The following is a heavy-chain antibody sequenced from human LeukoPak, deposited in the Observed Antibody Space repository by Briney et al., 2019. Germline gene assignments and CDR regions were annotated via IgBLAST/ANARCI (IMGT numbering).Heavy chain of an antibody. V-gene: IGHV1-2*02. CDR3: VRSNGWYSTYFDY. CDR1: GYTFTGYY. Sequence: ASVKVSCKASGYTFTGYYMHWVRQAPGQGLEWMGWINPNSGDTDYAQNFQGRVTMTRDTSISTAYMELSWLRSDDTAVYYCVRSNGWYSTYFDYWGQGTLVIVSS. J-gene: IGHJ4*02. D-gene: IGHD6-19*01. CDR2: INPNSGDT.